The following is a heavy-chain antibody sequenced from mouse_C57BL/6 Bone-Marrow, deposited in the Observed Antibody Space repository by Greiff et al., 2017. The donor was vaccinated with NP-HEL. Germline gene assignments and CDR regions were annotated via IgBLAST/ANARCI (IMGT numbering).Heavy chain of an antibody. Sequence: QVQLQQPGAELVMPGASVKLSCKASGYTFTSYWMDWVKQRPGQGLEWIGNIYPSDSDTHYNQKFKGKATLTVDKSSSTAYMQLSSLTSEDSAVYDCACVCYYYDGFALWDQGNGVTVSA. CDR2: IYPSDSDT. J-gene: IGHJ3*01. CDR3: ACVCYYYDGFAL. CDR1: GYTFTSYW. V-gene: IGHV1-69*01. D-gene: IGHD2-4*01.